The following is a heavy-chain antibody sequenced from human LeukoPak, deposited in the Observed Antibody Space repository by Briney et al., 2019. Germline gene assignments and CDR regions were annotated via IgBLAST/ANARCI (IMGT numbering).Heavy chain of an antibody. J-gene: IGHJ5*02. CDR2: ISTDSSTM. V-gene: IGHV3-48*01. CDR3: ARGPPLFDP. CDR1: GFTFSSYD. Sequence: PGGSLRVSCAASGFTFSSYDMNWVRQAPGKGLEWVSYISTDSSTMYYADSVKGRFTISRDNAQNSLYLQMSSLRAEDTAVYYCARGPPLFDPWGQGTLVTVSS.